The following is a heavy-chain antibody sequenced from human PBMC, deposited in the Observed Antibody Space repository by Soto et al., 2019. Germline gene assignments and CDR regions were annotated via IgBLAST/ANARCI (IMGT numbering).Heavy chain of an antibody. Sequence: SQTLSLTCAISGDSVSSNTAAWSWIRSSPSRGLEWLGRTYYRSNWRHDYAVSVKSRITVNPDTSKNHFSLQLNSVTPDDTAVYYCERGVAGSGFDLWGQGTLVTVSS. J-gene: IGHJ4*02. CDR3: ERGVAGSGFDL. V-gene: IGHV6-1*01. CDR1: GDSVSSNTAA. D-gene: IGHD6-19*01. CDR2: TYYRSNWRH.